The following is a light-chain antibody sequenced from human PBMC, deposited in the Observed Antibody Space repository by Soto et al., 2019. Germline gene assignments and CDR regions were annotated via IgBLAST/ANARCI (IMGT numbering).Light chain of an antibody. CDR2: NVS. CDR1: TSDFNYYNS. CDR3: TSCTSSTTYF. J-gene: IGLJ1*01. Sequence: QSALTQPASVSGSPGQSITISCTGTTSDFNYYNSVSWYQHHPGQAPKLMIYNVSNRPSGVSYRFSGSKSGNTASLTISGLQAEDEADYYCTSCTSSTTYFFGTGTKVTVL. V-gene: IGLV2-14*03.